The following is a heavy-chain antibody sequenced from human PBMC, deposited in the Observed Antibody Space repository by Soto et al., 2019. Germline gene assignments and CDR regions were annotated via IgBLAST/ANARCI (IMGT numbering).Heavy chain of an antibody. D-gene: IGHD5-18*01. CDR1: GYTFTSYA. CDR3: ARGGSYGYGHFDY. CDR2: INAGNGNT. V-gene: IGHV1-3*01. J-gene: IGHJ4*02. Sequence: QVQLVQSGAEVKKPGASVKVSCKASGYTFTSYAMHWVRQAPGQRLEWMGWINAGNGNTKYSQKFQGRVTITRDTSASTAYMELSSLRSEDTAVYYCARGGSYGYGHFDYWGQGTLVTVSS.